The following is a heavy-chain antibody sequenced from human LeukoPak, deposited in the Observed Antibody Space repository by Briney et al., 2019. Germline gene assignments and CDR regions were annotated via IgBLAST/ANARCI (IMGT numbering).Heavy chain of an antibody. CDR2: ISSSSSTI. J-gene: IGHJ5*02. CDR3: ARGTHGMGGYNWFDP. D-gene: IGHD3-16*01. Sequence: GGSLRLSCAASGFTFSSYSMNWVRQAPGKGLEWVSYISSSSSTIYYADSVKGRFTISRDNAKNSLYLQMNSLRAEDTAVYYCARGTHGMGGYNWFDPWGQGTLVTVSS. V-gene: IGHV3-48*04. CDR1: GFTFSSYS.